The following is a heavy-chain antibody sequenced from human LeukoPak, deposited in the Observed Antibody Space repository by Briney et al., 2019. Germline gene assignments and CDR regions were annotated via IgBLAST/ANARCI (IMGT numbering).Heavy chain of an antibody. CDR1: GGSINSY. Sequence: PSETLSLTCTVSGGSINSYWSWIRQPAGKGLEWIGRISGSGTITYNPALQSRLSISIDTSKNQFSLRLRSVTAADTAIYYCARRTGSYFGQFDSWGQGTLVTVSS. V-gene: IGHV4-4*07. J-gene: IGHJ4*02. CDR2: ISGSGTI. D-gene: IGHD3-10*01. CDR3: ARRTGSYFGQFDS.